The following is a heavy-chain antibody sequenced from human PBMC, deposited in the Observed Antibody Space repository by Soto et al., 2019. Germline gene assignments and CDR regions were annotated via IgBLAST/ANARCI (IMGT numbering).Heavy chain of an antibody. Sequence: PGGSLRLSCAASGFTFDDYAMHWVRQAPGKGLEWVSGISWNSGSIGYADSVKGRFTISRDNAKNSLYLQMNSLRAEDTALYYCAKDITIFGVVRVYWGQGTLVTVSS. J-gene: IGHJ4*02. V-gene: IGHV3-9*01. CDR1: GFTFDDYA. CDR2: ISWNSGSI. CDR3: AKDITIFGVVRVY. D-gene: IGHD3-3*01.